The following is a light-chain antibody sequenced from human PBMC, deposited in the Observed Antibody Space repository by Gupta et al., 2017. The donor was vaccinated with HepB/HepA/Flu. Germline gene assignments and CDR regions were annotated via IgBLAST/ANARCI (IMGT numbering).Light chain of an antibody. Sequence: SYELTQPLSVSVAPGQTARITCGGNNIGSKKVHWYQQKPGQAPVLVMCRDNNRPSGIPERFSGSNAGNKATLTISRAQAGDEADYYCQVWDTNTAYVFGTGTKVTVL. CDR1: NIGSKK. J-gene: IGLJ1*01. CDR2: RDN. CDR3: QVWDTNTAYV. V-gene: IGLV3-9*01.